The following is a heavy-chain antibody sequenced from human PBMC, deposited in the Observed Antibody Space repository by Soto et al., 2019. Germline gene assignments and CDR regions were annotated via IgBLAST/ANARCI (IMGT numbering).Heavy chain of an antibody. CDR3: AKGRSSSGSSYTFLDF. CDR2: ISPSGGTT. D-gene: IGHD3-10*01. V-gene: IGHV3-23*01. Sequence: GGSLRLSCAASGFTFGSYVMIWVRQAPGKGLEWVAAISPSGGTTTYSDSVKGRFTISRDNSRNTVFLQMTSLRAEDTAIFYCAKGRSSSGSSYTFLDFWGQGALVTVSS. CDR1: GFTFGSYV. J-gene: IGHJ4*02.